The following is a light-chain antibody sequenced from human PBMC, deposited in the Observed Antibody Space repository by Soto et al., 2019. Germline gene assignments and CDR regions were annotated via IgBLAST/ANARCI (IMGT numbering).Light chain of an antibody. V-gene: IGKV1-17*01. CDR3: QQRSNWPPT. CDR2: KAS. Sequence: DIQMTQSPSSLSASVGDRVTITCRASQGIGNDLGWYQQKPGKAPKLLIYKASTLKSGVPSRFSGSGSGTEFTLTISSLQPDDFAVYYCQQRSNWPPTFSQGTRLEI. CDR1: QGIGND. J-gene: IGKJ5*01.